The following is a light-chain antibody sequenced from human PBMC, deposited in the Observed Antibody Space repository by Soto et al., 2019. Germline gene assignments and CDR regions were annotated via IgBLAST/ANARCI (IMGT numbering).Light chain of an antibody. CDR3: SSYTNSSTVV. CDR2: DVS. Sequence: QSALTQPASVSGSPGQSITISCTGTSSDVGRYIYVSWYQQHPGKAPKFMIYDVSNRPSGVSNRFSGSKSGNTASLTISGLLAEDEADYYCSSYTNSSTVVFGGGTKLTVL. V-gene: IGLV2-14*01. CDR1: SSDVGRYIY. J-gene: IGLJ2*01.